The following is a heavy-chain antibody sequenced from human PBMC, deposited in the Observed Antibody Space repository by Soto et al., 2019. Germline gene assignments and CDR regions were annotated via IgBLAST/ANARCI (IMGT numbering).Heavy chain of an antibody. J-gene: IGHJ4*02. V-gene: IGHV4-30-2*01. CDR1: GGSISSGGYS. CDR2: IYHSGST. Sequence: PSETLSLTCAVSGGSISSGGYSWSWIRQPPGKGLEWIGYIYHSGSTYYNPSLKSRVTISVDRSKNQFSLKLSSVTAADTAVYYCARGRVVEGLDYWGQGNLLTVSS. CDR3: ARGRVVEGLDY. D-gene: IGHD2-15*01.